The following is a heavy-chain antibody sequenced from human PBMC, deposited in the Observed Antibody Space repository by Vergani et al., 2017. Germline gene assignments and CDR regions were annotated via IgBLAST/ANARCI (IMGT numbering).Heavy chain of an antibody. D-gene: IGHD2-2*01. CDR1: GGTFSSYA. J-gene: IGHJ6*03. CDR2: IIPIFGTA. Sequence: QVQLVQSGAEVKKPGSSVKVSCKASGGTFSSYAISWVRQAPGQGLEWIGGIIPIFGTANYAQKFQGRVTLTADESTSTAYMELSSLRSEDTAVYYCASNPRVRILGGYCSSTSCYDYYYMDVWGKGTTVTVSS. CDR3: ASNPRVRILGGYCSSTSCYDYYYMDV. V-gene: IGHV1-69*01.